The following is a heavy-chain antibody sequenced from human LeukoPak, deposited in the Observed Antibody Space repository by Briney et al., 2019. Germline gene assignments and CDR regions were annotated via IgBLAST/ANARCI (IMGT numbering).Heavy chain of an antibody. CDR1: GFTFSSYA. CDR3: AKDTVAAAGHNWFDP. D-gene: IGHD6-13*01. CDR2: ISGSGGST. V-gene: IGHV3-23*01. J-gene: IGHJ5*02. Sequence: GGSLRLSCAASGFTFSSYAMSWVRQALGKGLEWVSAISGSGGSTYYADSVKGRFTISRDNSKNTLYLQMNSPRAEDTAVYYCAKDTVAAAGHNWFDPWGQGTLVTVSS.